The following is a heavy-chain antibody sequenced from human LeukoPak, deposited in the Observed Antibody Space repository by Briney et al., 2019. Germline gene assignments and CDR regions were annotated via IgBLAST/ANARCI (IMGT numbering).Heavy chain of an antibody. Sequence: KSGRSLRLSCAASGFTFDDYAMHWVRQAPGKGLEWVSGISWNSGSIGYADSVKGRFTISRDNAKNSLYLQMNSLRAEDTALYYCAKDPSLNYYGSGSYCRDWGQGTLVTVSS. D-gene: IGHD3-10*01. V-gene: IGHV3-9*01. CDR2: ISWNSGSI. CDR1: GFTFDDYA. CDR3: AKDPSLNYYGSGSYCRD. J-gene: IGHJ4*02.